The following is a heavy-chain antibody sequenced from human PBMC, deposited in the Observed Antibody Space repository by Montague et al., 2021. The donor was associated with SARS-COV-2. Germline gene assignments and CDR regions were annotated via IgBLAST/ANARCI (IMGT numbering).Heavy chain of an antibody. V-gene: IGHV4-34*01. CDR2: IHHGGST. D-gene: IGHD3-10*01. Sequence: SETLSLTCAVHGGSFSTYSWNWIRQPPGKGLEWIGEIHHGGSTNYSPSLKSRVTISADTSKNQVSLKLTSVAAADTAVYYCARLGDGVVPSPILGVGPYYSYYYMDVWGKGTTVTVSS. CDR1: GGSFSTYS. J-gene: IGHJ6*03. CDR3: ARLGDGVVPSPILGVGPYYSYYYMDV.